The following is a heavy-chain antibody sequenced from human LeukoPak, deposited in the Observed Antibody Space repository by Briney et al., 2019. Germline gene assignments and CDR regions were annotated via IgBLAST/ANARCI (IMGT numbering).Heavy chain of an antibody. CDR2: IDPNDSYT. Sequence: GESPKTSRKVSGDSFTSHWISWVRAMPGKGLEWRWRIDPNDSYTNYSPSFQGHLTISDDTSISTAYPQWSSLKAWDTAMYYCARHYSNDAMDVWGQGTTVTVSS. V-gene: IGHV5-10-1*01. CDR1: GDSFTSHW. CDR3: ARHYSNDAMDV. D-gene: IGHD4-11*01. J-gene: IGHJ6*02.